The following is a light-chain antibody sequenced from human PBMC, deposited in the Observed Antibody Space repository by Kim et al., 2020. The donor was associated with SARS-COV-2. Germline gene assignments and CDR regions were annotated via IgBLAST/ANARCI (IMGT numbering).Light chain of an antibody. CDR3: LHDYDYPLT. CDR1: QGIRND. Sequence: AIQMTQSPSSLSASVGDRVTITCRASQGIRNDLGWYQQKPGRAPNLLIYATSTLQSGVPSRFSGSGSGTDFTLTISSLQPEDSATYYCLHDYDYPLTFGGGTKVDIK. J-gene: IGKJ4*01. V-gene: IGKV1-6*01. CDR2: ATS.